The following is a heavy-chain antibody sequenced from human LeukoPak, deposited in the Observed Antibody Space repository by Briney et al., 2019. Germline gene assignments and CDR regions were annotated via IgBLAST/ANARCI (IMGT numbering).Heavy chain of an antibody. J-gene: IGHJ4*02. CDR3: AREYYGSGSYYNGLDY. CDR1: GYTFTSYG. D-gene: IGHD3-10*01. Sequence: ASVKVSCKASGYTFTSYGISWVRQAPGQGLEWMGWISAYNGNTNYAQKLQGRVTMTTDTSTSTAYMELRSLGSDDTAVYYCAREYYGSGSYYNGLDYWGQGTLVTVSS. V-gene: IGHV1-18*01. CDR2: ISAYNGNT.